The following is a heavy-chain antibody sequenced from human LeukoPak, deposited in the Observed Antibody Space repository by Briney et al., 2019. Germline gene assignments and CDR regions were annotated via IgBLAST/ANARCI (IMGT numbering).Heavy chain of an antibody. V-gene: IGHV3-43*02. CDR3: AKDSGYGSGNAYYYYMDV. CDR1: GFTFNDYG. J-gene: IGHJ6*03. CDR2: ISGDGGTT. Sequence: GGSLRLSCAASGFTFNDYGMHWVRQAPGKSLEWVSLISGDGGTTYYADSVKGRFTISRDNSKSSLYFQMSSLRTEDTAFYYCAKDSGYGSGNAYYYYMDVWAKGTTVTVSS. D-gene: IGHD3-10*01.